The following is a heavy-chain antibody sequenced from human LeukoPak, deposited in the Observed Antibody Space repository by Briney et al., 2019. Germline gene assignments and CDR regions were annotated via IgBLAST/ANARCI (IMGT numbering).Heavy chain of an antibody. V-gene: IGHV4-4*07. CDR2: IYITGST. CDR1: SDSFSSYY. J-gene: IGHJ4*02. CDR3: ARGRGYYQDY. Sequence: SETLSLTCTVSSDSFSSYYWNWIRQPAGKGLEWIGRIYITGSTNYSPSLKSRVTMSVDTSKNQFSLKLSSVTAADTAVYYCARGRGYYQDYWGQGTLVTVSS. D-gene: IGHD3-22*01.